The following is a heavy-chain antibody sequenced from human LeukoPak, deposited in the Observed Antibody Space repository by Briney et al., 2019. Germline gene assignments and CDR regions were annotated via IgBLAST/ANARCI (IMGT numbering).Heavy chain of an antibody. J-gene: IGHJ5*02. Sequence: SETLSLTCAVYGGSFSGYYWSWIRQPPGKGLEWIGEINHSGSTNYNPSLKSRVTISVDTSKNQFSLKLSSVTAADTAVYYCARQPRKTPEPLVRYINNWFDPWGQGTLVTVSS. CDR3: ARQPRKTPEPLVRYINNWFDP. CDR1: GGSFSGYY. CDR2: INHSGST. V-gene: IGHV4-34*01. D-gene: IGHD1-14*01.